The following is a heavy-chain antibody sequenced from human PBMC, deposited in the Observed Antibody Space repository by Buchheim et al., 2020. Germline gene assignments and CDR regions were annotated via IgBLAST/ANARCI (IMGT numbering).Heavy chain of an antibody. Sequence: QVQLQESGPGLVKPSETLSLTCTVSGGSISSYCWSWIRQPPGKGLEWIGYIYYSGSTNYNPSLKSRVTISVDTSKNQFSLKLSSVTAADTAVYYCARHPVYGDYEGVFDYWGQGTL. J-gene: IGHJ4*02. CDR1: GGSISSYC. CDR3: ARHPVYGDYEGVFDY. V-gene: IGHV4-59*08. CDR2: IYYSGST. D-gene: IGHD4-17*01.